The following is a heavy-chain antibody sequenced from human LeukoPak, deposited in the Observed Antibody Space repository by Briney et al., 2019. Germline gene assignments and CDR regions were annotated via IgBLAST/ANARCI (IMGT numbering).Heavy chain of an antibody. J-gene: IGHJ4*02. D-gene: IGHD5-24*01. CDR2: IHTSGST. Sequence: SETLSLTCTVSGVSISSYYWSWIRQPAGKGLEWIGRIHTSGSTNYNPSLKSRVTMSVDTSKNQFSLKLSSVTAADTAVYYCARHRSGWLQSSFDYWGQGTLVSVSS. CDR3: ARHRSGWLQSSFDY. CDR1: GVSISSYY. V-gene: IGHV4-4*07.